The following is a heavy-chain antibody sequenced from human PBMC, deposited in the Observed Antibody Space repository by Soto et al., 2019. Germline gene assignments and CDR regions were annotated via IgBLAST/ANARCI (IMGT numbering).Heavy chain of an antibody. V-gene: IGHV1-3*01. CDR3: ATAASHPDY. CDR2: MNADNGNT. Sequence: QVQLVQSGAEVKKPGASVKVSCKASGYTFTSYAMYWVRQAPGQRLEWMGWMNADNGNTKYSQKFQGRVTITRDTSASTAYMELSSLTSEDTAVYYCATAASHPDYWGQGTLVTVSS. CDR1: GYTFTSYA. J-gene: IGHJ4*02.